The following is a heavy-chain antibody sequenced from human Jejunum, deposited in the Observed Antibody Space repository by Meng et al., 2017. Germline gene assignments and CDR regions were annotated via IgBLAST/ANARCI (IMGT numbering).Heavy chain of an antibody. CDR2: IFHSGST. CDR3: AEAATVSYYFVF. D-gene: IGHD4-17*01. CDR1: GFSISSGLY. J-gene: IGHJ4*01. Sequence: SETLSLTCTVSGFSISSGLYWGWIRQPPGKGLEWIGSIFHSGSTYYNPSLKTRVTISVDTSKNQFSLKVSSVTAADTAVYYCAEAATVSYYFVFWG. V-gene: IGHV4-38-2*02.